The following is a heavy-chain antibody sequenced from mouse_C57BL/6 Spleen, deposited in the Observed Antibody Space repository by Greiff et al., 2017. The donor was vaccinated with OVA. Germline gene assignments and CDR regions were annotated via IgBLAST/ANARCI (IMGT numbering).Heavy chain of an antibody. CDR3: ARNRGKVSTDYFDD. V-gene: IGHV2-9-1*01. CDR1: GFSLTSYA. J-gene: IGHJ2*01. CDR2: IWTGGGT. D-gene: IGHD2-1*01. Sequence: VKLVESGPGLVAPSQSLSITCTVSGFSLTSYAISWVRQPPGKGLEWLGVIWTGGGTNYNSALKSRLSISTDHSKSQVFLKMNRRQTEDTARYYCARNRGKVSTDYFDDWGQGTTLTVSS.